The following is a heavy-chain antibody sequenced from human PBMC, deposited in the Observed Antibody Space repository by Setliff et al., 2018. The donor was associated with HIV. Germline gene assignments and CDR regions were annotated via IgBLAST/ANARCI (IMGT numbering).Heavy chain of an antibody. V-gene: IGHV4-38-2*01. Sequence: SETLSLTCAVSGYSISTAYYWGWIRQPPGKGLEWIGSVYHSGTTYYNPSLKSRVTISVDMSNNQFSQKVTSVTAADTAVYYCMRGRSITIFGVAYFDFWGQGTQVTAPQ. CDR1: GYSISTAYY. D-gene: IGHD3-3*01. CDR2: VYHSGTT. J-gene: IGHJ4*02. CDR3: MRGRSITIFGVAYFDF.